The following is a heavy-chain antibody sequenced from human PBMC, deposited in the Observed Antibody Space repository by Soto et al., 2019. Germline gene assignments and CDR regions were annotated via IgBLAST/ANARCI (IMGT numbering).Heavy chain of an antibody. CDR2: INPSGGST. CDR1: GYTFTSYY. J-gene: IGHJ3*02. D-gene: IGHD3-22*01. V-gene: IGHV1-46*01. CDR3: ARGYYYDSSGYLGGPRPDAFDI. Sequence: GASVKVSCKASGYTFTSYYMHWVRQAPGQGLEWMGIINPSGGSTSYAQKFQGRVTMTRDTSTSTVYMELSSLRSEDTAVYYCARGYYYDSSGYLGGPRPDAFDIWGQGTMGTVS.